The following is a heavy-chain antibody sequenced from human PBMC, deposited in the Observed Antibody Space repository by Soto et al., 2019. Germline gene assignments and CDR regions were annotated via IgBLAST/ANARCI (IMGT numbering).Heavy chain of an antibody. CDR1: RASIVSAAYY. CDR2: IFDSGTT. D-gene: IGHD3-22*01. V-gene: IGHV4-31*03. J-gene: IGHJ5*01. CDR3: ARDYSGYYVVDS. Sequence: TLSLTSTVARASIVSAAYYWSWIRLHPGEGLEWIGDIFDSGTTYYNPSLKSRATISVDTSKNQFSLKLSSVTAADTAVYYCARDYSGYYVVDSWRQAIL.